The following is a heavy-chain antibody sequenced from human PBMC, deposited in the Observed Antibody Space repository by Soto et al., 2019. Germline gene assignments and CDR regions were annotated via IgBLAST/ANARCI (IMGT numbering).Heavy chain of an antibody. V-gene: IGHV4-38-2*01. CDR2: IYHSGST. Sequence: SETLSLTCAVSGYSISSGYYWGWIRQPPGKGLEWIGSIYHSGSTYYNPSLKSRVTISVDTSKNQFSLKLSSVTAADTAVYYCARAGASISWPNWVDPWGHGTLVT. CDR1: GYSISSGYY. D-gene: IGHD2-21*01. CDR3: ARAGASISWPNWVDP. J-gene: IGHJ5*02.